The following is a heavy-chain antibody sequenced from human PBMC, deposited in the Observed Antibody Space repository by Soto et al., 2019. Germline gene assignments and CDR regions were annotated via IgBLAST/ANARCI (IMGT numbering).Heavy chain of an antibody. CDR2: IYYSGST. V-gene: IGHV4-59*08. CDR1: GGSISSYY. Sequence: SETLSLTCTVSGGSISSYYWSWIRQPPGKGLEWIGYIYYSGSTNYNPSLRSRVTISVDTSKNQFSLKLSSVTAADTAVYYCARARRGYFDYWGQGTLVTVSS. D-gene: IGHD1-1*01. CDR3: ARARRGYFDY. J-gene: IGHJ4*02.